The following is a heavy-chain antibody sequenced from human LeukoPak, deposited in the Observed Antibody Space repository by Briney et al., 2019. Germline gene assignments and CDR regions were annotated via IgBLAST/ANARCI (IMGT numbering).Heavy chain of an antibody. CDR2: IIGNGDST. D-gene: IGHD3-16*02. CDR1: GFTFSNYV. Sequence: GGSLRLSCVASGFTFSNYVMAWVRQAPGKGLEYVSSIIGNGDSTYYADSVKGRFTISRDNSKNTLYLQMNSLRAEDTAVYYCAKVEYDYIWGSYRYTFPFDYWGQGTLVTVSS. J-gene: IGHJ4*02. CDR3: AKVEYDYIWGSYRYTFPFDY. V-gene: IGHV3-23*01.